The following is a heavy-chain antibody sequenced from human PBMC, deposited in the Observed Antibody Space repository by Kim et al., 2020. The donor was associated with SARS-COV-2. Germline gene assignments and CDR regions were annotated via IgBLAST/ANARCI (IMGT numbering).Heavy chain of an antibody. V-gene: IGHV1-69*13. Sequence: SVKVSCKASGGTFSSYAISWVRQAPGQGLEWMGGIIPIFGTANYAQKFQGRVTITADESTSTAYMELSSLRSEDTAVYYCARMMHTRTHVTYYFDYWGQGTLVTVSS. CDR1: GGTFSSYA. CDR3: ARMMHTRTHVTYYFDY. D-gene: IGHD2-2*01. CDR2: IIPIFGTA. J-gene: IGHJ4*02.